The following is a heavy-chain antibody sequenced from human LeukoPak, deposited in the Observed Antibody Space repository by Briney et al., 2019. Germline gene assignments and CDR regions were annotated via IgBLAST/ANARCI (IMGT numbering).Heavy chain of an antibody. V-gene: IGHV1-18*01. CDR2: ISADNGNT. J-gene: IGHJ4*02. D-gene: IGHD5-12*01. Sequence: VSVKVSCKASGYTFSSHGISWVRQAPGQGLEWMGWISADNGNTKYADKLQGRVTMTTDTSTTTAYMELRSLRSDDTAVYYCARGIWWPHSGLDYWGQGTLVTVSS. CDR3: ARGIWWPHSGLDY. CDR1: GYTFSSHG.